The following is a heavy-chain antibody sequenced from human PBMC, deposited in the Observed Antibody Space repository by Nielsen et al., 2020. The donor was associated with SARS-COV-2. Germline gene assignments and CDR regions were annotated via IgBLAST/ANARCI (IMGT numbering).Heavy chain of an antibody. J-gene: IGHJ3*01. Sequence: SETLSLTCAISGGSISRYYWTWIRQSPGKGLEWIGYIHHSGSTSYSPSLKSRVHISLDTSQNEFSLKLTSVTAADTAMYYCARDYFGDYLDGFDVWGQGTMVTVSS. CDR1: GGSISRYY. D-gene: IGHD4-17*01. CDR3: ARDYFGDYLDGFDV. CDR2: IHHSGST. V-gene: IGHV4-59*01.